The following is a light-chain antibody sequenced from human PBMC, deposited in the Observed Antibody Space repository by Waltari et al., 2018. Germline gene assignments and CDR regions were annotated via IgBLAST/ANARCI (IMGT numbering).Light chain of an antibody. CDR2: LNT. CDR1: RSNPGAGYD. V-gene: IGLV1-40*01. Sequence: QSVLTQPPSVSGAPGQRVTISRTGSRSNPGAGYDVHRYQQLPGTVPKLLIYLNTNRPSGVPDRISASKSGTSASLAITGLQAEDEADYYCQSYDSSLTAWVFGGGTKLTVL. CDR3: QSYDSSLTAWV. J-gene: IGLJ3*02.